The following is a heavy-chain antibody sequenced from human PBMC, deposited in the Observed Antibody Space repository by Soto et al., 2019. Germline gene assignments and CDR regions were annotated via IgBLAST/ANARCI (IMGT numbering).Heavy chain of an antibody. J-gene: IGHJ4*02. D-gene: IGHD2-15*01. CDR1: GFTFSSYA. CDR2: ISGSGGST. Sequence: GGSLRLSCAASGFTFSSYAMSWVRQAPGKGLEWVSAISGSGGSTYYADSVKGRFTISRDNSKNTLYLQMNSLRAGDTAVYYCAKDRCSGGSCYVAYYFDYWGQGTLVTVSS. CDR3: AKDRCSGGSCYVAYYFDY. V-gene: IGHV3-23*01.